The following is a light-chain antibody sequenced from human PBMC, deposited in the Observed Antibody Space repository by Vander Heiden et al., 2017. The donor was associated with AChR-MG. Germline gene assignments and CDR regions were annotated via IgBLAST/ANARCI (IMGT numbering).Light chain of an antibody. CDR1: SSNIGTNT. J-gene: IGLJ1*01. CDR2: INN. CDR3: AAWADGINGVV. V-gene: IGLV1-44*01. Sequence: QAVLTPPPSSSGTPGQRVAISCSGRSSNIGTNTVNWSPQLPGTPPQLLILINNQRPSGVADRIPFSKSGTSDSPTLSGRQSEDEAEDDCAAWADGINGVVFGAGTKVTVL.